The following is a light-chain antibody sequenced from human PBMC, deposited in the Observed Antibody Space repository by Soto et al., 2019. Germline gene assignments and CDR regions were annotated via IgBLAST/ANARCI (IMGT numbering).Light chain of an antibody. CDR3: MQALQTPTT. CDR2: LAS. J-gene: IGKJ5*01. Sequence: DIVMTQSPLSLPVTPGEPASISCRSSQSILHSNGNNYLDWYLQKPGQSPQLLLYLASNRASGVTDRFSGSGSGTDFTLKISRVEAEDVGVYYCMQALQTPTTFGQGTRLEIK. CDR1: QSILHSNGNNY. V-gene: IGKV2-28*01.